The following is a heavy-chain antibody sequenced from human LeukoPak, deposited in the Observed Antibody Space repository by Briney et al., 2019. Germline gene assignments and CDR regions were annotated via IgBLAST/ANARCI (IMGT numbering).Heavy chain of an antibody. J-gene: IGHJ4*02. CDR1: GYSFTDYW. CDR3: ARQRMSTIPGDY. V-gene: IGHV5-51*01. CDR2: IYPGDSDT. D-gene: IGHD5-24*01. Sequence: LGESLKISCKGSGYSFTDYWIGWVRQMPGKGLEWMGIIYPGDSDTRYSPSFQGQVTISADKSINTAYLQWSSLKASDTAMYYCARQRMSTIPGDYWGQGTLVTASS.